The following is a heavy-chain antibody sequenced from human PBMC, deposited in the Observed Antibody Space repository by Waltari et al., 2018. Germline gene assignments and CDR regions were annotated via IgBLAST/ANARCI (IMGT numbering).Heavy chain of an antibody. CDR2: ITGGGKT. CDR3: ANGLTLDK. Sequence: DVQLLASGGGLVRPGGSLRLSCVVSGFTFSSYAMTWVRQAPGKGLECVSTITGGGKTYYADSVKGRFTVSRDNSKNTLYLQMNNLRAEDTALYYCANGLTLDKWGQGTLVTVSS. V-gene: IGHV3-23*01. J-gene: IGHJ4*02. CDR1: GFTFSSYA.